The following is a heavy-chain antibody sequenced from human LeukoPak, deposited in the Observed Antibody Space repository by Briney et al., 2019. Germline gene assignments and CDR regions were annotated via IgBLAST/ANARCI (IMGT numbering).Heavy chain of an antibody. V-gene: IGHV4-34*01. Sequence: SETLSLTCAVYGVSFSGYYWSWIRQPPGKGLEWVGEINHSGSTNYNPSLKSRVTISVDTSKNQFSLKLSSVPAADTAVYYCARGHGYPYGMDVWGKGTTVTVSS. J-gene: IGHJ6*04. D-gene: IGHD5-18*01. CDR2: INHSGST. CDR3: ARGHGYPYGMDV. CDR1: GVSFSGYY.